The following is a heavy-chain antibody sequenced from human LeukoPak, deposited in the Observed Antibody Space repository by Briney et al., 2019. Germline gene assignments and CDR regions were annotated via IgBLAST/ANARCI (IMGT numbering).Heavy chain of an antibody. CDR2: ISGSGDNT. CDR1: GFTFSSYA. V-gene: IGHV3-23*01. Sequence: GGSLRLSCAASGFTFSSYAMSWVRQAPGKGLEWVSAISGSGDNTYYADSVKGRFTISRDNSKNTLYLQMNSLRAEDTAVYYYAKTFGVVIFSPDPLDYWGQGTLVTVSS. J-gene: IGHJ4*02. D-gene: IGHD3-3*01. CDR3: AKTFGVVIFSPDPLDY.